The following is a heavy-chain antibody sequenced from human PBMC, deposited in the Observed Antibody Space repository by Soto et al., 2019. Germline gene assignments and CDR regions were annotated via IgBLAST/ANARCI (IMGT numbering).Heavy chain of an antibody. D-gene: IGHD6-13*01. CDR2: IYYSGST. CDR1: GGSISSYY. Sequence: SETLSLTCTVSGGSISSYYWSWIRQPPGKGLEWIGYIYYSGSTNYNPSLKSRVTISVDTSKNQFSLKLSSVTAADTAVYYCARGPYPSSSWYDGYYYYYGMDVWGQGTTVTVSS. J-gene: IGHJ6*02. V-gene: IGHV4-59*01. CDR3: ARGPYPSSSWYDGYYYYYGMDV.